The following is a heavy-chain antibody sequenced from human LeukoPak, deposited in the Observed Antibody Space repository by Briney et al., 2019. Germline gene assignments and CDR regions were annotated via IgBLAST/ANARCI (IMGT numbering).Heavy chain of an antibody. CDR3: AREAGNGYSPFEY. CDR2: INHSGSS. Sequence: SEPLSLTCAVYGGSFSGYFWSWLRQPPGKGLEWIGEINHSGSSNYNPSLKSRVTISVDTSKKQFSLKMRSVTAADTAVFFCAREAGNGYSPFEYWGQGTLVTVSS. V-gene: IGHV4-34*01. D-gene: IGHD5-24*01. CDR1: GGSFSGYF. J-gene: IGHJ4*02.